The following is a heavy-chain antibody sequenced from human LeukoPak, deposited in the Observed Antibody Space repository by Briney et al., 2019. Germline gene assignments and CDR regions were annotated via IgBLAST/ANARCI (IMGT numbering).Heavy chain of an antibody. D-gene: IGHD1-26*01. J-gene: IGHJ4*02. CDR2: FYQTGSP. Sequence: SETLSLTCAVSGVSISSSNWWSWVRQPPGKGLEWIGEFYQTGSPNYNPSLKSRVAISVDKSKNQFSLKLSSVTAADTAVYYCARDPHSGSTLFDYWGQGTLVTVSS. CDR3: ARDPHSGSTLFDY. V-gene: IGHV4/OR15-8*03. CDR1: GVSISSSNW.